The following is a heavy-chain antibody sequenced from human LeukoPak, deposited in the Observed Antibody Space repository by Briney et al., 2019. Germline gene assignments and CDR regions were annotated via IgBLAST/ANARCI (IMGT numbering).Heavy chain of an antibody. CDR1: GYTFTSYG. V-gene: IGHV1-18*01. CDR2: ISAYNGNT. CDR3: ARVRFGELLDPTPSGMDV. J-gene: IGHJ6*02. D-gene: IGHD3-10*01. Sequence: ASVKVSCKASGYTFTSYGISWVRQAPGQGLEWMGWISAYNGNTNYAQKLQGRVTMTTDTSTSTAYMELRSLKSDDTAVYYCARVRFGELLDPTPSGMDVWGQGTTVTVSS.